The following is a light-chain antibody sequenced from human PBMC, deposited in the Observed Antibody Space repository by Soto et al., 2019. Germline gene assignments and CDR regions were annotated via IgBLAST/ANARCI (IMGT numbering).Light chain of an antibody. CDR2: DAS. CDR3: QQYNHSSPWT. J-gene: IGKJ1*01. Sequence: ERVNPQSPASLFFSLGERATLSCRASQSVTRNLAWYQQKPGQAPRLLIYDASTRATGIPARFSGSGSGTEFTLTISSLQSEDLAVYYCQQYNHSSPWTLGYGTKV. V-gene: IGKV3-15*01. CDR1: QSVTRN.